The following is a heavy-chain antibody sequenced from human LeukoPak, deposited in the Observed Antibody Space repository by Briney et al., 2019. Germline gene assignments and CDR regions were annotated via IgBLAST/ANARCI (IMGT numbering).Heavy chain of an antibody. V-gene: IGHV3-20*04. CDR1: GFTVSSNY. CDR2: INWNGGST. D-gene: IGHD2-21*01. CDR3: ARDVVVIATHFDY. Sequence: GGSLRLSCAASGFTVSSNYMSWVRQAPGKGLEWVSGINWNGGSTGYADSVKGRFTISRDNAKNSLYLQMNSLRAEDTALYYCARDVVVIATHFDYWGQGTLVTVSS. J-gene: IGHJ4*02.